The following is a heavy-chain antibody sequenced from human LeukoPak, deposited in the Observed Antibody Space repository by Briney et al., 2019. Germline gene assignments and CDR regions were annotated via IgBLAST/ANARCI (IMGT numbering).Heavy chain of an antibody. V-gene: IGHV3-73*01. D-gene: IGHD2-15*01. CDR3: ARDIASCSDTSCYDIRFDY. CDR2: IRSKANSYAT. J-gene: IGHJ4*02. Sequence: PGGSLRLSCAASGFTFSGSAMHWVRQASGKGLEWVGRIRSKANSYATAYAASVKGRFTISRDDSKNTAYLQMNSLRAEDTAVYYCARDIASCSDTSCYDIRFDYWGQGTLVTVSS. CDR1: GFTFSGSA.